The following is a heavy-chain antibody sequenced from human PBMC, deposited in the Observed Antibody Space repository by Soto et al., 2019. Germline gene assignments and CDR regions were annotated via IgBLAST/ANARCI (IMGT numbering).Heavy chain of an antibody. Sequence: EVQLVESGGGLVQPGGSLRFSCADSGFSFSSYWMHWVRQGPGKGLVWVSRINTDGSSTNYADSVKGRFTISRDNAKNTVYLQMNSLRAEDTAVYYCARSPGGYYIYWGQGTMVTVSS. J-gene: IGHJ3*01. V-gene: IGHV3-74*01. CDR3: ARSPGGYYIY. CDR1: GFSFSSYW. CDR2: INTDGSST. D-gene: IGHD5-18*01.